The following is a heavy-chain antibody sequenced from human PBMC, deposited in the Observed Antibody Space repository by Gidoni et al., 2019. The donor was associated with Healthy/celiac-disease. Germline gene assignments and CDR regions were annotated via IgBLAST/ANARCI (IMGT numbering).Heavy chain of an antibody. CDR3: ARDAYCGGDCYVGWYFDL. CDR2: IISNGSTI. Sequence: EVQLVESGGGLVQPGGSLRLSCAASGFTCSSYEMNWVSKSPGKGLEWVSYIISNGSTIYYADSVKGRFPISRDNAKNSLYLQMNSLRSEDTPVYYCARDAYCGGDCYVGWYFDLWGRGTLVTVSS. J-gene: IGHJ2*01. V-gene: IGHV3-48*03. CDR1: GFTCSSYE. D-gene: IGHD2-21*02.